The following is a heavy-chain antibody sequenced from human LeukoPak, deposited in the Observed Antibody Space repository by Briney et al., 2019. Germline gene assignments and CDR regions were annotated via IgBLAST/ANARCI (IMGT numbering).Heavy chain of an antibody. J-gene: IGHJ4*02. V-gene: IGHV3-33*01. Sequence: PGRSLGLSCAASGFTFRNFGMHWVRQAPGKGLEWVAVIWYDGNNKYYADSVKGRFTISRDNSKNTLYLQMKSLRAEDTAVYYCARDYHGLDYWGQGTPVTVSS. D-gene: IGHD2-2*01. CDR1: GFTFRNFG. CDR3: ARDYHGLDY. CDR2: IWYDGNNK.